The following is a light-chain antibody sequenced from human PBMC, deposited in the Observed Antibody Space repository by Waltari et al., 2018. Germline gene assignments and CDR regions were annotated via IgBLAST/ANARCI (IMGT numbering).Light chain of an antibody. Sequence: SYALTQPPSVSVAPGTTARITCGGDNIGSYSVHWYQQKPGQAPVLVIFFDSDRSSGSPERFAGANSGNTATLTISSVEAGDEAKDSCHVWHPDMDPGVFGPGTEVSV. CDR3: HVWHPDMDPGV. CDR2: FDS. V-gene: IGLV3-21*04. J-gene: IGLJ1*01. CDR1: NIGSYS.